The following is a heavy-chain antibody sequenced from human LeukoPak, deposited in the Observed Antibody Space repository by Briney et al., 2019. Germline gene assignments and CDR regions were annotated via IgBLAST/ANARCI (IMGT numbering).Heavy chain of an antibody. D-gene: IGHD2-21*02. V-gene: IGHV3-30*03. CDR3: ARDRWGLNYYHYMDV. J-gene: IGHJ6*03. Sequence: GGSLRLSCAASGFIFNNYGMHWVRQAPGKGLEWVAVISSDGTNPYYADSVQGRFTISRDNSKNTLYLHMNSLRAEDTAVYFCARDRWGLNYYHYMDVWGKGTTVTVSS. CDR1: GFIFNNYG. CDR2: ISSDGTNP.